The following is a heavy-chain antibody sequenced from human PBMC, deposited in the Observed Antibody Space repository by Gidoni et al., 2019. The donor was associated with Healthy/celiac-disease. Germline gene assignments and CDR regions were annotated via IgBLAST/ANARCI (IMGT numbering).Heavy chain of an antibody. V-gene: IGHV3-48*03. CDR1: GFTFSSYE. Sequence: EVQLVESGGGLVQPGGSLRLSCAASGFTFSSYEMNWVRQAPGKGLEWVSYISSSGSTIYYADSLKGRFTISRDNAKNSLYLQMNSLRAEDTAVYYCARGPGGYSYGRPYYYGMDVWGQGTTVTVSS. J-gene: IGHJ6*02. D-gene: IGHD5-18*01. CDR2: ISSSGSTI. CDR3: ARGPGGYSYGRPYYYGMDV.